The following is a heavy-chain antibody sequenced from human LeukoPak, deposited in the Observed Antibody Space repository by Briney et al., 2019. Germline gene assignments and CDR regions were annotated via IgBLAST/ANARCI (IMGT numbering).Heavy chain of an antibody. Sequence: PSETLSLTCTVSGYSISSGYYWGWIRQPPGKGLEWIGSIYHSGSTYYNPSLKSRVTISVGTSKNQFSLKLSSVTAADTAVYYCARDWGVSARPGYMDVWGKGTTVTVSS. D-gene: IGHD6-6*01. CDR1: GYSISSGYY. V-gene: IGHV4-38-2*02. J-gene: IGHJ6*03. CDR3: ARDWGVSARPGYMDV. CDR2: IYHSGST.